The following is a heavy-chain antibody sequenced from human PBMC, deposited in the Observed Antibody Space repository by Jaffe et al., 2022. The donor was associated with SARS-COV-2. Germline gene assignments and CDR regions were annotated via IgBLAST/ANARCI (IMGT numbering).Heavy chain of an antibody. V-gene: IGHV1-69*01. J-gene: IGHJ2*01. D-gene: IGHD2-21*02. CDR3: ARAPYCGGDCSPFGGYFDL. CDR1: GGTFSSYA. Sequence: QVQLVQSGAEVKKPGSSVKVSCKASGGTFSSYAISWVRQAPGQGLEWMGGIIPIFGTANYAQKFQGRVTITADESTSTAYMELSSLRSEDTAVYYCARAPYCGGDCSPFGGYFDLWGRGTLVTVSS. CDR2: IIPIFGTA.